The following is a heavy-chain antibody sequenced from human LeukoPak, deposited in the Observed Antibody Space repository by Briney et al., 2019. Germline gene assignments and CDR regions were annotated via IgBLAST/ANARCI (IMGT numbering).Heavy chain of an antibody. CDR3: ARGVTTRPGYFDY. V-gene: IGHV4-61*02. Sequence: SQTLSLTFTVSGGSISSGSYYWSWIRQPAGKGLEWIGRIYTSGSTNYNPSLKSRVTISVDTSKNQFSLKLSSVTAADTAVYYCARGVTTRPGYFDYWGQGTLVTVSS. CDR2: IYTSGST. D-gene: IGHD4-17*01. CDR1: GGSISSGSYY. J-gene: IGHJ4*02.